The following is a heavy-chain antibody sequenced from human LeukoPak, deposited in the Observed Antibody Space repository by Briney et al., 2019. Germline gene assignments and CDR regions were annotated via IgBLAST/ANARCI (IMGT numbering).Heavy chain of an antibody. Sequence: ASVKVFWKASGSNFCSYAISWVRQAPGQGLEWMGRIIPILGIANYAQKFQGRVTITADKSTSTAYMELSSLRSEDTAVYYCLSASMGVVPHNGVYYYGMDVWGQGTTVTVSS. CDR3: LSASMGVVPHNGVYYYGMDV. CDR2: IIPILGIA. V-gene: IGHV1-69*04. J-gene: IGHJ6*02. CDR1: GSNFCSYA. D-gene: IGHD2-15*01.